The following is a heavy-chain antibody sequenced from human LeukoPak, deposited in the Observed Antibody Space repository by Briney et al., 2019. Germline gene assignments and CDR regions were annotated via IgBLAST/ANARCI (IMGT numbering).Heavy chain of an antibody. J-gene: IGHJ4*02. CDR3: TRMTTGHDY. D-gene: IGHD4-17*01. Sequence: SETLSLTCAVSGVSFDDYYWSWVRQTPGKGLEWLGEINHSGCTNDSPSLKSRVTLSIDTSREQFSLNLKSVTVADAGIYYCTRMTTGHDYWGQGTLVTVSS. CDR1: GVSFDDYY. V-gene: IGHV4-34*01. CDR2: INHSGCT.